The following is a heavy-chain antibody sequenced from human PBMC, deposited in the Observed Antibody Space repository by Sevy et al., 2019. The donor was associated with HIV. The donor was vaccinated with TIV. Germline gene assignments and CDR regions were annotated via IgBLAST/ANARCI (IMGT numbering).Heavy chain of an antibody. D-gene: IGHD5-18*01. CDR3: ARAGHSYGLFDY. CDR1: GGSISSYC. J-gene: IGHJ4*02. CDR2: MCHTGIT. Sequence: SETLSLTCTVSGGSISSYCCNWIRQSPGKGLEWSGYMCHTGITNYNPSLKSRVTISLDTSRNQFSLRLSSVTAADTAVYYCARAGHSYGLFDYWGQGTLVTVSS. V-gene: IGHV4-59*13.